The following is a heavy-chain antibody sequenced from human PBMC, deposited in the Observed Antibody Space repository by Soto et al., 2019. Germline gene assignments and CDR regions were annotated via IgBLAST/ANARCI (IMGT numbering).Heavy chain of an antibody. Sequence: ESGGGLVQPGGSLRLSCAASGFTFSSYWMSWVRQAPGKGLEWVANIKQDGSEKYYVDSVKGRFTISRDNAKNSLYLQMNSLRAEDTAVYYCARDGEWELLGAFDLWGQGTMVTVSS. CDR3: ARDGEWELLGAFDL. CDR1: GFTFSSYW. D-gene: IGHD1-26*01. J-gene: IGHJ3*01. V-gene: IGHV3-7*05. CDR2: IKQDGSEK.